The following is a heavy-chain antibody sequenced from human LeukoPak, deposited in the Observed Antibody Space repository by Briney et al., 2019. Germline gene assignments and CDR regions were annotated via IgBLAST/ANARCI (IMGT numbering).Heavy chain of an antibody. CDR2: ISSSSITI. D-gene: IGHD2-2*01. V-gene: IGHV3-48*04. J-gene: IGHJ4*02. CDR3: ARVAYCSSTSCYGGLDY. Sequence: GGSLRLSCAASGFTFSTYSMNWVRQVPGKGLEGVSYISSSSITIYYADSVKGRFTISRDNAKKSLYLQMNSLRAEDTAVYHCARVAYCSSTSCYGGLDYWGQGTLVTVSS. CDR1: GFTFSTYS.